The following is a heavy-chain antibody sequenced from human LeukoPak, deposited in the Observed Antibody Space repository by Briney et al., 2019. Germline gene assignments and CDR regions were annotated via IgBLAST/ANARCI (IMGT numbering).Heavy chain of an antibody. CDR3: AREHYYDSSGYSFVYYGMDV. Sequence: GASVKVSCKASGYTFTSYGISWVRQAPGQGLEWMGGISAYNGNTNYAQKLQGRVTMTTDTSTSTAYMELRSLRSDDTAVYYCAREHYYDSSGYSFVYYGMDVWGQGTTFTVSS. CDR2: ISAYNGNT. D-gene: IGHD3-22*01. V-gene: IGHV1-18*01. J-gene: IGHJ6*02. CDR1: GYTFTSYG.